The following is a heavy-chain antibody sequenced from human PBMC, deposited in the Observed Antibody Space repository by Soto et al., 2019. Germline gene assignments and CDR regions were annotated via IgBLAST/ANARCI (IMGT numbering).Heavy chain of an antibody. CDR3: AKYAQPAVSIRPPDF. J-gene: IGHJ4*01. CDR1: GFTFTTYG. V-gene: IGHV3-30*18. CDR2: ISHDGSDK. Sequence: QVQLVESGGGVVQPGTSLRLSCAASGFTFTTYGMHWVRQAPGKGLEWVALISHDGSDKYYADSVKGRFTISRDNSKNTLSLQMNSLSVEDTAVYFCAKYAQPAVSIRPPDFWGQGTLVTVSS. D-gene: IGHD2-21*01.